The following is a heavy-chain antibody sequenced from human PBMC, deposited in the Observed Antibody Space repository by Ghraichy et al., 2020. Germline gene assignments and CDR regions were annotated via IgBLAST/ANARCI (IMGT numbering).Heavy chain of an antibody. Sequence: SETLSLTCTVSGVSISSGGYYWSWIRQHPGKGLEWIGYIYYSGSTYYNPSLKSRVTIAVDTSKNQFSLMLSSVTAADTAVYYCARVWVAAAGRVFDYWGQGTLVTVSS. CDR1: GVSISSGGYY. V-gene: IGHV4-31*03. CDR2: IYYSGST. J-gene: IGHJ4*02. CDR3: ARVWVAAAGRVFDY. D-gene: IGHD6-13*01.